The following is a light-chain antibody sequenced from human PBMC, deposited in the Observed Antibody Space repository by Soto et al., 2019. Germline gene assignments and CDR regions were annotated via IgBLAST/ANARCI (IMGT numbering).Light chain of an antibody. V-gene: IGKV1-5*03. J-gene: IGKJ2*01. Sequence: DIQMTQSPSTLSASVGDRVTITCRASQSISSWVAWYQQKPGKAPNLLIYKASTLESGAPSRFSGSGSGTEFTLTISSLQPDDFATYYCQQYNNYPYTFGRGTKLEIK. CDR3: QQYNNYPYT. CDR2: KAS. CDR1: QSISSW.